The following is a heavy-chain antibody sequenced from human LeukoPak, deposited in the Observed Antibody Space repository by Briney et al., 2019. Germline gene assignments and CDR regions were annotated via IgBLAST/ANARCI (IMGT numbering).Heavy chain of an antibody. V-gene: IGHV3-74*01. Sequence: QPGGSLRLSCAASGFTFSTYWMPWVRQAPGKGLVWVSVINPEGTTATYADSVKGRFTISRDNAKNTLYLQMDSLRAEDTAIYYCVFFYAALKIPYWGQGGLVTVSS. D-gene: IGHD2-15*01. CDR1: GFTFSTYW. CDR2: INPEGTTA. CDR3: VFFYAALKIPY. J-gene: IGHJ4*02.